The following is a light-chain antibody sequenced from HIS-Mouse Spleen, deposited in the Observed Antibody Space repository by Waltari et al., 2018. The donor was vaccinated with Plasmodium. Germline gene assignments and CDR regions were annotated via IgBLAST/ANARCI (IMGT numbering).Light chain of an antibody. CDR1: SSDVGGYNY. V-gene: IGLV2-8*01. CDR2: EVS. Sequence: QSALTQPPSASGSPGQSVTISCPGTSSDVGGYNYVSWYQQHPGQAPKLMMYEVSKRPSGVPDRFSGSKSGNTASLTVSGLQAEDEADYYCSSYAGSNNLVFGGGTKLTVL. J-gene: IGLJ2*01. CDR3: SSYAGSNNLV.